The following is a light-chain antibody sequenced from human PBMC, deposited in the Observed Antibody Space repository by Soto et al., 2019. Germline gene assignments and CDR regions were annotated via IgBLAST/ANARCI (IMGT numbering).Light chain of an antibody. CDR1: SSNIGAGYD. J-gene: IGLJ7*01. CDR2: GNS. V-gene: IGLV1-40*01. CDR3: QSYDSSLSGAV. Sequence: QSVLTQPPSVSGAPGQRVTISCTGSSSNIGAGYDVHWYQQLPGTAPKLLIYGNSNRPSGVPDRFSGSKSGTSASLAITGXXAXXXXXYYCQSYDSSLSGAVFGGGTQLTVL.